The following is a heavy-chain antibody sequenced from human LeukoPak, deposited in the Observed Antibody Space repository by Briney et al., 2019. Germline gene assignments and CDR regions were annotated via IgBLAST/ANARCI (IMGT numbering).Heavy chain of an antibody. D-gene: IGHD2/OR15-2a*01. V-gene: IGHV4-4*02. CDR2: INHSGNT. CDR1: SGSISSSNW. J-gene: IGHJ4*02. Sequence: SETLSLTCAVSSGSISSSNWWSWVGQPPGKGLEWIGEINHSGNTHYIPSLKSRVTISVDTSKNQFSLKLSSVTAADTAVYYCARDYLGGFDYWGQGTLVTVSS. CDR3: ARDYLGGFDY.